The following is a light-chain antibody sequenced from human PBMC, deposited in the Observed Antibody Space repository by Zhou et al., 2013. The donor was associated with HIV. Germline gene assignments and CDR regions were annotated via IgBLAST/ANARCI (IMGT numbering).Light chain of an antibody. CDR3: QQYNNWAGT. V-gene: IGKV3-15*01. J-gene: IGKJ1*01. CDR2: GAS. Sequence: EILMTQSPATLSVSPGERATLSCRASQSVSSNLAWYQQKPGQTPRLLIYGASTRVTGIPARFSGSGSGTEFTLTISSMQSEDFAVYYCQQYNNWAGTFGQGTKVEIK. CDR1: QSVSSN.